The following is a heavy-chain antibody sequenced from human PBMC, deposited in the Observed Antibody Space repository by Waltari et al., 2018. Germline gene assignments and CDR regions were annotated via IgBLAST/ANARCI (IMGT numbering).Heavy chain of an antibody. CDR3: ATSGWYCFDY. CDR1: GFTLSSFW. D-gene: IGHD6-19*01. V-gene: IGHV3-7*01. J-gene: IGHJ4*02. CDR2: IKQDGSEK. Sequence: EVQLVESGGGLVQPGGSLRLSCAASGFTLSSFWMNWVGQTPGKGVEWVAGIKQDGSEKYYADSVKGRFTISRDNAKNSLYLQMNSLRAEDTAVYYCATSGWYCFDYWGQGTLVTVSS.